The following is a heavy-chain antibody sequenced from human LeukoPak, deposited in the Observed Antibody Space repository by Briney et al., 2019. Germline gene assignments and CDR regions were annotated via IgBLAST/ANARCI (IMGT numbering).Heavy chain of an antibody. J-gene: IGHJ4*02. V-gene: IGHV5-51*01. CDR1: GYSFTSYW. CDR3: ARQGSCTNGVCLKNFDY. CDR2: IYPGDSDT. D-gene: IGHD2-8*01. Sequence: GESLKISCTGSGYSFTSYWIGWVRQMPGKGLEWMGIIYPGDSDTRYSPSFQGQVPISADQSISTAYLQWSSLTASDTAMYYCARQGSCTNGVCLKNFDYWGQGTLVTVSS.